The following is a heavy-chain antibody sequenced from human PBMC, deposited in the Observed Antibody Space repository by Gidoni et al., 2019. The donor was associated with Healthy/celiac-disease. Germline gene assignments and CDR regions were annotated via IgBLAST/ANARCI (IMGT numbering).Heavy chain of an antibody. D-gene: IGHD5-18*01. J-gene: IGHJ6*02. CDR3: ARESQYSYGPSYYYYGMDV. CDR1: GFTFSSYG. V-gene: IGHV3-33*01. CDR2: IWYDGSNK. Sequence: QVQLVESGGGVVPPGWSLRLSCAASGFTFSSYGMHWGRQAPGKGLEWVAVIWYDGSNKYYAESVKGRFTISRDNSKNTLYLQMNSLRAEDTAVYYCARESQYSYGPSYYYYGMDVWGQGTTVTVSS.